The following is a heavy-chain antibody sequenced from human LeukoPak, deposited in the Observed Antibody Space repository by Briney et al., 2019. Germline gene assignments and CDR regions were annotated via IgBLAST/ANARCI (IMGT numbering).Heavy chain of an antibody. CDR3: VHMYSSTWSFDSSDI. V-gene: IGHV2-5*02. J-gene: IGHJ3*02. Sequence: TLSLTCTVSGGSISSSIYYWGWIRQPPGKWLEWLILIYWDDDKRYSPSLKSRLTITKDSSKNQVVLTMTNMDPVDTATYYCVHMYSSTWSFDSSDIWGQGTMVTVSS. D-gene: IGHD6-13*01. CDR2: IYWDDDK. CDR1: GGSISSSIYY.